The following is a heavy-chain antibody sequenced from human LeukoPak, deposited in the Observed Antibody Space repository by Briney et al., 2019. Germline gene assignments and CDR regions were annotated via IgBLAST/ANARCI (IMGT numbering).Heavy chain of an antibody. V-gene: IGHV3-33*06. CDR3: AKPTRGSGGSFLIDC. Sequence: PGRSLRLSCAASGFTFSDYGMHWVRQAPGKGLEWVAVIWYDGSNKYYADSVKGRFTISRDNSKNTLYLQMNSLRAEDTAVYYCAKPTRGSGGSFLIDCWGQGTLVTVSS. CDR1: GFTFSDYG. D-gene: IGHD2-15*01. J-gene: IGHJ4*02. CDR2: IWYDGSNK.